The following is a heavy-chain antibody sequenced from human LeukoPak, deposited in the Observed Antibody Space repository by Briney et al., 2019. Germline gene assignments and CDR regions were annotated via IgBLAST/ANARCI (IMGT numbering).Heavy chain of an antibody. D-gene: IGHD6-6*01. Sequence: AGGSLRLSCAASGFTFSSYWMHWVRQAPWKGLVWVSRINTDGSSTNYADSVKGRFTISRDNAKNTLYLQMNSLRAEDTAVYYCATDRSSIAVRPHWGQGTLVTVSS. V-gene: IGHV3-74*01. J-gene: IGHJ4*02. CDR1: GFTFSSYW. CDR3: ATDRSSIAVRPH. CDR2: INTDGSST.